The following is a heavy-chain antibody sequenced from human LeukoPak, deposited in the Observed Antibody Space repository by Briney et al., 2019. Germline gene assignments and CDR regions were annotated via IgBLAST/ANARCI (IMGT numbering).Heavy chain of an antibody. CDR1: GFTFSNYS. V-gene: IGHV3-21*01. Sequence: GGSLRLSCAASGFTFSNYSMNWVRQAPGKGLEWVSSISSSSSYIYYADSVKGRFTISRDNAKNSLYLQMNSLRAEDTAVYYCARTGGYDILTDNLYYFDYWGQGTLVTVSS. D-gene: IGHD3-9*01. CDR3: ARTGGYDILTDNLYYFDY. J-gene: IGHJ4*02. CDR2: ISSSSSYI.